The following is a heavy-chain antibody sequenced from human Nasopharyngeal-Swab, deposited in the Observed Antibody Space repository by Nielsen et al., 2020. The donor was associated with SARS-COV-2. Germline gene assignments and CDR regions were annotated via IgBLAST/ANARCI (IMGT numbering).Heavy chain of an antibody. J-gene: IGHJ1*01. D-gene: IGHD6-19*01. CDR1: GFTFSSYA. V-gene: IGHV3-23*01. CDR2: ISGSGDTT. CDR3: AKGAVGGAVAGTQYFQH. Sequence: GGSLRLSCAASGFTFSSYAMSWVRQAPGKGLEWVSSISGSGDTTYCADSVKGRFTISRDNSKNTQYLQLNSLRAEDTAVYYCAKGAVGGAVAGTQYFQHWGQGTQVTVSS.